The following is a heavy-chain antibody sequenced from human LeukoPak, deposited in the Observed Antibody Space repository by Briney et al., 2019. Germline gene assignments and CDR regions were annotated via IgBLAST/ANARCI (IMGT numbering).Heavy chain of an antibody. D-gene: IGHD3-22*01. CDR1: GFTFSSYS. Sequence: GGSLRLSCAASGFTFSSYSMNWVCQAPGKGLEWVSYISSSSSTIYYADSVKGRFTISRDNAKNSLYLQMNSLRAEDTAVYYCAREYYDSSGYPLYFDYWGQGTLVTVSS. CDR2: ISSSSSTI. CDR3: AREYYDSSGYPLYFDY. J-gene: IGHJ4*02. V-gene: IGHV3-48*01.